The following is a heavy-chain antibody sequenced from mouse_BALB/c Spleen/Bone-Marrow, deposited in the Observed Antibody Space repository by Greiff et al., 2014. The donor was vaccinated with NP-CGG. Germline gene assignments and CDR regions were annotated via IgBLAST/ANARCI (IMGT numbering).Heavy chain of an antibody. Sequence: VQLQQSGAELVKPGASVKLSCKTSGYTFTSYWIQWVKQRPGQGLEWIGEIFPGTGTTYYNEKFKDKATLTIDTSSNTAYMQLSSLTSEDSAVYFCARKGISTVIATACYFDYWGQGSTLTVSS. CDR2: IFPGTGTT. CDR1: GYTFTSYW. CDR3: ARKGISTVIATACYFDY. V-gene: IGHV1S132*01. J-gene: IGHJ2*01. D-gene: IGHD2-4*01.